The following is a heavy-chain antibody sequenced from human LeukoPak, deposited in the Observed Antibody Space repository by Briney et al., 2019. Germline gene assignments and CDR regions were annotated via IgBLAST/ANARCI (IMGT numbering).Heavy chain of an antibody. CDR1: GYTFTSYY. CDR2: INPSGGIT. D-gene: IGHD6-13*01. Sequence: ASVKVSCKASGYTFTSYYMHWVRQAPGQELEWMGIINPSGGITTYAQKFQGRVTMTRDTSTSTVYMDLYSLRSEDTAIYYCARTTAATGTSWFDYWGQGTLVTVSS. CDR3: ARTTAATGTSWFDY. J-gene: IGHJ4*02. V-gene: IGHV1-46*01.